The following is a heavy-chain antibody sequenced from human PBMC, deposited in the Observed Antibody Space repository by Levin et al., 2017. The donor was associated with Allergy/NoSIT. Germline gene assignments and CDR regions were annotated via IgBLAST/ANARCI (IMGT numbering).Heavy chain of an antibody. CDR3: ARDGPGYGYFDY. Sequence: ASVKVSCRSSGYTFADYHTNWVRQAPGQGLEWVGWISTYSGNTAYAQKFQGRVTMTRDTSTTTVYMELRSLTSDDTAVYYCARDGPGYGYFDYWGQGTLVTVSS. V-gene: IGHV1-18*01. D-gene: IGHD5-18*01. CDR2: ISTYSGNT. J-gene: IGHJ4*02. CDR1: GYTFADYH.